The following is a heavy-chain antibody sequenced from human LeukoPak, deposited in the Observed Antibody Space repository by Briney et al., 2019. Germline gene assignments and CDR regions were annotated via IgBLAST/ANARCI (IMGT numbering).Heavy chain of an antibody. V-gene: IGHV4-39*01. CDR1: GGSIRSSPYY. CDR3: ARQGGDNGYYYFDF. Sequence: PSETLSLTCSVTGGSIRSSPYYWGWIRQPPGQGLEWIASVYYGGSTYYTPSLRSRVTISIDSSKNQLSLKLTSVTAADTAVFYCARQGGDNGYYYFDFWGQGTLVTVSS. J-gene: IGHJ4*02. D-gene: IGHD4-17*01. CDR2: VYYGGST.